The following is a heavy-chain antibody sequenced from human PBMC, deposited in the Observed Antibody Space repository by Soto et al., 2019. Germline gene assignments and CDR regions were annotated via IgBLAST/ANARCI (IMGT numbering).Heavy chain of an antibody. J-gene: IGHJ6*02. Sequence: PGESLKISCKGSGYTFTNYWIGWVRQMPGKGLEWMGIIYAGDSDTKYNPSFQGQVTISADKSITTTYLRWTSLKASDTAIYYCAASIFYYGMDAWGQGTTVTVSS. CDR2: IYAGDSDT. V-gene: IGHV5-51*01. CDR1: GYTFTNYW. CDR3: AASIFYYGMDA.